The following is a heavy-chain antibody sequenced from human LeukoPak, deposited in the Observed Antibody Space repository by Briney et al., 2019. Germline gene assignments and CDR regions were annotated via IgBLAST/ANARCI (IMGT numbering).Heavy chain of an antibody. CDR3: ARDPTVTRYYYYGMDV. Sequence: SSETLSLTCTVSGYSISSGYYWGWIRQPPGKGLEWIGSTYHSGSTYYNPSLKSRVTISVDTSKNQFSLKLSSVTAADTAVYYCARDPTVTRYYYYGMDVWGQGTTVTVSS. CDR2: TYHSGST. V-gene: IGHV4-38-2*02. D-gene: IGHD4-17*01. CDR1: GYSISSGYY. J-gene: IGHJ6*02.